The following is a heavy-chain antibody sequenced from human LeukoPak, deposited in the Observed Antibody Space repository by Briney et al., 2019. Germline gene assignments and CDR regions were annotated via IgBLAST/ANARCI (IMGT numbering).Heavy chain of an antibody. CDR1: GGSFSGYY. CDR3: ATENYYGSGSYYPYYYYGMDV. Sequence: SETLSLTCAVYGGSFSGYYWSWIRQPPGKGLEWIGEINHSGSTNYNPSLKSRVTISVDTSKNQFSLKLSSVTAADTAVYYCATENYYGSGSYYPYYYYGMDVWGQGTTVTVSS. V-gene: IGHV4-34*01. CDR2: INHSGST. D-gene: IGHD3-10*01. J-gene: IGHJ6*02.